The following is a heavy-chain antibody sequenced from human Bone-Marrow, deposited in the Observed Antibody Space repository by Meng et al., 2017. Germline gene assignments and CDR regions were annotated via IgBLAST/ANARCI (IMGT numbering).Heavy chain of an antibody. D-gene: IGHD3-22*01. CDR3: ARVPNFFMIVVANDAFDI. CDR1: GFTFSSYE. V-gene: IGHV3-48*03. CDR2: ISSSGSTI. J-gene: IGHJ3*02. Sequence: GESLKISCAASGFTFSSYEMNWVRQAPGKGLEWVSYISSSGSTIYYADSVKGRFTISRDNAKNSLYLQMNSLRAEDTAVYYCARVPNFFMIVVANDAFDIWAQGTMVTVSS.